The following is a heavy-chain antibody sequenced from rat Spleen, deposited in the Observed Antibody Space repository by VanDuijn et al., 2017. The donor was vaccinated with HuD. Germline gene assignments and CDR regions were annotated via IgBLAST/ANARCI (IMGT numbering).Heavy chain of an antibody. CDR3: ARIIRGDYVMDA. D-gene: IGHD4-3*01. J-gene: IGHJ4*01. CDR2: ITYDGIST. V-gene: IGHV5-29*01. Sequence: EVQLVESDGGLVQPGRSLKLSCAASGRTFSDYFMAWVRQAPTKGLEWVATITYDGISTYYRDSVKGRFTISRDNAKSTLYLQMDSLRSEDTATYYCARIIRGDYVMDAWGQGASVTVSS. CDR1: GRTFSDYF.